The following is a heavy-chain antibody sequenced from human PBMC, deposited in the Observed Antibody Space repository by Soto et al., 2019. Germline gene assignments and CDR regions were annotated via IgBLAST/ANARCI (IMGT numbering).Heavy chain of an antibody. CDR3: AKGTYYYDSSGYYGY. V-gene: IGHV3-23*01. Sequence: EVQLLESGGGLVQPGGSLRLSCAASGFTFSSYAMSWVRQAPGKGLEWVSAISGSGGSTYYADSVKGRFTISRDNTKNTLYLQMNSLRAEDTAVYYCAKGTYYYDSSGYYGYWGQGTLVTVSS. J-gene: IGHJ4*02. CDR2: ISGSGGST. D-gene: IGHD3-22*01. CDR1: GFTFSSYA.